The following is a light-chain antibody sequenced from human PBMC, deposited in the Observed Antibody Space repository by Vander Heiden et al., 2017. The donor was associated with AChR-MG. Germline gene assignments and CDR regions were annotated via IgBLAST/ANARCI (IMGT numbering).Light chain of an antibody. CDR2: EGS. CDR3: CSYAGSSWV. Sequence: QSALTPPASVSGSPGQSITIPCTGTSSDLGSYNLVSWYQQHPGKAPKVMIYEGSKRPSGVSNRFSGSKSGNTASLTISGLQAEDEADYYCCSYAGSSWVFGGGTKLTVL. J-gene: IGLJ3*02. CDR1: SSDLGSYNL. V-gene: IGLV2-23*01.